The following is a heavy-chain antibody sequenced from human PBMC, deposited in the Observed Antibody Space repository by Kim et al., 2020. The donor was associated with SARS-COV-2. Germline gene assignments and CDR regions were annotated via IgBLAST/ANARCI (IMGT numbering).Heavy chain of an antibody. V-gene: IGHV3-23*01. D-gene: IGHD6-13*01. CDR1: GFIFSNYA. J-gene: IGHJ4*02. CDR3: AKIWEAAETDY. CDR2: ITTGGGST. Sequence: GGSLRLSCVASGFIFSNYAMSWVRQAPGKGLEWVSTITTGGGSTYLADSVKGRFTISRDNSKNTLYLQLNSLRADDTAVYYCAKIWEAAETDYWGQGVL.